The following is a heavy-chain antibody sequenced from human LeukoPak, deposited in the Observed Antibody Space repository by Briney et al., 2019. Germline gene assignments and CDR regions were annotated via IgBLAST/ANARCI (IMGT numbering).Heavy chain of an antibody. Sequence: PGGSLRLSCAASGFTFGSYWMCWVRQAPGKGLEWVGRIRSKANSYATAYAASVKGRFTISRDDSKNTAYLQMNSLKTEDTAVYYCTRPDSNYFFDYWGQGTLVTVSS. CDR1: GFTFGSYW. V-gene: IGHV3-73*01. D-gene: IGHD4-11*01. CDR2: IRSKANSYAT. J-gene: IGHJ4*02. CDR3: TRPDSNYFFDY.